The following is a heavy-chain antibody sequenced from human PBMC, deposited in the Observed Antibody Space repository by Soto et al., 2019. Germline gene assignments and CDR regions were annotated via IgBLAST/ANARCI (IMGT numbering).Heavy chain of an antibody. CDR3: ARSSMVPVDFFDY. V-gene: IGHV4-59*01. CDR2: IYYSGST. D-gene: IGHD3-10*01. J-gene: IGHJ4*02. Sequence: PXEALSLTCTVSNGSLSINYLSWIRQTPGKGLEWIGNIYYSGSTNYNHSLKSRVTMSVDTSKNQSTLKLSSVTAADTGVYFCARSSMVPVDFFDYWGQGTLVTVSS. CDR1: NGSLSINY.